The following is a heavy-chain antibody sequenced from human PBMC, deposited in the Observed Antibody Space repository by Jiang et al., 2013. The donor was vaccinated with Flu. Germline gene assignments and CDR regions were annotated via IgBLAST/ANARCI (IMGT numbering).Heavy chain of an antibody. CDR3: AREVYREIDY. V-gene: IGHV1-18*04. Sequence: EVKKPGASVKVSCKGSGYTFTNYGISWVRQAPGQGPEWMGWISTYTGHTDYARNLQDRVTMTTDTSTSTVYMELRSLRSDDTAVYYCAREVYREIDYWGQGTLVTVSS. CDR2: ISTYTGHT. CDR1: GYTFTNYG. D-gene: IGHD3-16*02. J-gene: IGHJ4*02.